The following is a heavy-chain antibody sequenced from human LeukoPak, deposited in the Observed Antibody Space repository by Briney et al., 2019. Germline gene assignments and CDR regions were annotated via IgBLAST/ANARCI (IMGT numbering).Heavy chain of an antibody. CDR2: INPNSGGT. V-gene: IGHV1-2*02. D-gene: IGHD3-22*01. J-gene: IGHJ4*02. CDR3: ARVDSSGYYYGNYFDY. CDR1: GYTFTGYY. Sequence: GASVKVCCKASGYTFTGYYMHWVRQAPGQGVEWMGWINPNSGGTNYAQKFQGRVTMTRDTSISTAYMELSRLRSDDTAVYYCARVDSSGYYYGNYFDYWGQGTLVTVSS.